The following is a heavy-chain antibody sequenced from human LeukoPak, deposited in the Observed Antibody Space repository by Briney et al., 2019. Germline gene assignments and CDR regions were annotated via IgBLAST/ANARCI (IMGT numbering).Heavy chain of an antibody. J-gene: IGHJ4*02. CDR3: ARVLQGEWFFDY. Sequence: GGSLRLSCAASGFTFSTYWMHWVRQAPGKGLVWVSRINTDGSTTNYADSVKGRFTISRDNAKNTLYLQMNSLRAEDTAVYYCARVLQGEWFFDYWGQGTLVTVSS. D-gene: IGHD3-3*01. V-gene: IGHV3-74*01. CDR1: GFTFSTYW. CDR2: INTDGSTT.